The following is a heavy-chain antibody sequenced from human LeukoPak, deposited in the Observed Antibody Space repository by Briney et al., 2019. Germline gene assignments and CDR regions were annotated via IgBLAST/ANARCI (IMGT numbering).Heavy chain of an antibody. J-gene: IGHJ4*02. Sequence: PGGSLRLSCAASGLTFSSYAMHWVRQAPGKGLEWVAVISYDGSNKYYADSVKGRFTISRDNFKNTLYLQMNSLRAEDTAVYYCARWLYSSGLGGFDYWGQGTLVTVSS. D-gene: IGHD6-19*01. CDR1: GLTFSSYA. CDR3: ARWLYSSGLGGFDY. V-gene: IGHV3-30*04. CDR2: ISYDGSNK.